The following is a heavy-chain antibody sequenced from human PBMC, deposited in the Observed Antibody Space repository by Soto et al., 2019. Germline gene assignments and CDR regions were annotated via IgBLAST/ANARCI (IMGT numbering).Heavy chain of an antibody. CDR3: GNMQNYYGSGSYYLRDYGIDV. V-gene: IGHV3-23*01. Sequence: EVQLLESGGGLVQPGGSLRLSCAASGFTFSSYAMSWVRQAPGKGLEWVSAISGSGGSTYYADSVKGRFTISRDNSKKTLYLQMNSLRGGDTAVYYCGNMQNYYGSGSYYLRDYGIDVWGQGTTVTVSS. D-gene: IGHD3-10*01. J-gene: IGHJ6*02. CDR1: GFTFSSYA. CDR2: ISGSGGST.